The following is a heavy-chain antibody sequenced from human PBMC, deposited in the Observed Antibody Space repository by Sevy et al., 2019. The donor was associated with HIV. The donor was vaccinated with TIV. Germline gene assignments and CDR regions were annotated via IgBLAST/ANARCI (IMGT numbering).Heavy chain of an antibody. D-gene: IGHD4-17*01. CDR3: AKDRRYGDIGLFDY. CDR2: ISGRGDTT. V-gene: IGHV3-23*01. J-gene: IGHJ4*02. CDR1: GFTFSSYA. Sequence: GGSLRLSCGASGFTFSSYAMSWVRQAPGKGLEWVSVISGRGDTTYYADSVKGRFTLSRDNSKNRLYLQMNSLRVEDTAVYYCAKDRRYGDIGLFDYWGQGTLVTVSS.